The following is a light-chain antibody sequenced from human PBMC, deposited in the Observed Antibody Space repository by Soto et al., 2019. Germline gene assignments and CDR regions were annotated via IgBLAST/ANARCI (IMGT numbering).Light chain of an antibody. CDR3: QQYNSYPIT. V-gene: IGKV1-39*01. CDR2: AAS. Sequence: DIQRTQSPSSLSASVGDRVTITCRASQSISSYLNWYQQKPGKAPKLLIYAASSLQSGVPSRFSGSGSGTEFTLTISRLQPDDFATYYCQQYNSYPITFGQGTRLEIK. J-gene: IGKJ5*01. CDR1: QSISSY.